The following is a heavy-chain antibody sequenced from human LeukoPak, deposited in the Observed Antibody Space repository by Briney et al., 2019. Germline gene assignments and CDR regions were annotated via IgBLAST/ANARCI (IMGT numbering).Heavy chain of an antibody. CDR3: ARDLARYCSSTSCYDAFDI. J-gene: IGHJ3*02. V-gene: IGHV1-8*01. Sequence: ASVKVSCRASGYTFTSHDINWVRQATGQGLEWMGWMNPNSGNTGYAQKFQGRVTMTRNTSISTAYMELRSLRSDDTAVYYCARDLARYCSSTSCYDAFDIWGQGTMVTVSS. CDR2: MNPNSGNT. D-gene: IGHD2-2*01. CDR1: GYTFTSHD.